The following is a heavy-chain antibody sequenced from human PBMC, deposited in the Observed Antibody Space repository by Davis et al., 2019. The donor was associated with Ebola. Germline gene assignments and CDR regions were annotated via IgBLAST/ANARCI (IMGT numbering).Heavy chain of an antibody. CDR2: ISGSGGST. J-gene: IGHJ5*02. V-gene: IGHV3-23*01. Sequence: GESLKISCAASGFTFSSYAMSWVRQAPGKGLEWVSAISGSGGSTYYADSVKGRFTISRDNSKNTLYLQMNSLRAEDTAVYYCAKDPDVNWFDPWGQGTLVTVSS. CDR1: GFTFSSYA. CDR3: AKDPDVNWFDP.